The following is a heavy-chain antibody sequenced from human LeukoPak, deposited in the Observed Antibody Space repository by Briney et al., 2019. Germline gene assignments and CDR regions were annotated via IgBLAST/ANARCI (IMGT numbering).Heavy chain of an antibody. J-gene: IGHJ4*01. CDR3: ARGGYSYAIDF. D-gene: IGHD5-18*01. CDR2: IKQDGSEK. Sequence: GGSLRLSCAASGFTFSNYLMRWVRQAPGKGLEWVANIKQDGSEKYYVDSVKGRFIISRDNAKNSLYLQMNSLRDEDTAVYYCARGGYSYAIDFWGQRTRLTVSS. V-gene: IGHV3-7*05. CDR1: GFTFSNYL.